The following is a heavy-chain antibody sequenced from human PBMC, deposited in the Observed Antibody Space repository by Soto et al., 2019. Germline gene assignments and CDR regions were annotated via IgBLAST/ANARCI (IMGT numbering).Heavy chain of an antibody. D-gene: IGHD3-16*01. CDR1: GFSLSTSGVG. CDR2: IYWDDDK. Sequence: QITLKESGPTLVKPTQTLTLTCTFSGFSLSTSGVGVGWIRQPPGKALEWLALIYWDDDKRYSPSLKSRLTITKDPSKIQVVLTMTNMDPVDTATYYLAHSPLNYFWESFDYWGQGTLVTVSS. J-gene: IGHJ4*02. CDR3: AHSPLNYFWESFDY. V-gene: IGHV2-5*02.